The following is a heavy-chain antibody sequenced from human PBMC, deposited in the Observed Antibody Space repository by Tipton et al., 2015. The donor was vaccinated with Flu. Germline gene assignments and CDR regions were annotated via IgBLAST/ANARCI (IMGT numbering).Heavy chain of an antibody. V-gene: IGHV1-18*04. CDR1: GYTFTSYG. J-gene: IGHJ6*03. CDR2: ISAYNGNT. CDR3: ARDGGGLYSSSWYRADYYYYYYMDV. D-gene: IGHD6-13*01. Sequence: QVQLVQSGAEVKKPGASVKVSCKASGYTFTSYGISWVRQAPGQGLEWMGWISAYNGNTNYAQKLQDRVTMTTDTSTSTAYMELRSLRSDDAAVYYCARDGGGLYSSSWYRADYYYYYYMDVWGKGTTVTVSS.